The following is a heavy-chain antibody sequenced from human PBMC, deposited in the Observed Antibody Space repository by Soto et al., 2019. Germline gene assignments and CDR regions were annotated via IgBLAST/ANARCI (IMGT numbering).Heavy chain of an antibody. CDR3: AKGNWIQPWFDY. CDR2: ISVSGGST. Sequence: PGGSLRLSCAASGFTFSSDATSWVRQAPGKGLEWVSAISVSGGSTYYADSVKGRFTISRDNSKNTLYLQMNSLRAEDTAVYYCAKGNWIQPWFDYWGQGTLVTVSS. V-gene: IGHV3-23*01. D-gene: IGHD5-18*01. J-gene: IGHJ4*02. CDR1: GFTFSSDA.